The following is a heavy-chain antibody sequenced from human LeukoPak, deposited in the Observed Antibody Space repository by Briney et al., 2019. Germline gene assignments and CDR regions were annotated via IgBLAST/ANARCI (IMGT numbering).Heavy chain of an antibody. D-gene: IGHD6-19*01. CDR1: GFTFSDYS. J-gene: IGHJ4*02. CDR3: ARGAYSSGWAYFDH. CDR2: ISFSVNTK. Sequence: PGGSLRLSCAASGFTFSDYSMNWVRQAPGKGLEWVSYISFSVNTKYYGDSVKGRFTISRDNAKNSLYLHMGSLRAEDTAVYYCARGAYSSGWAYFDHWGQGTLVTVSS. V-gene: IGHV3-48*04.